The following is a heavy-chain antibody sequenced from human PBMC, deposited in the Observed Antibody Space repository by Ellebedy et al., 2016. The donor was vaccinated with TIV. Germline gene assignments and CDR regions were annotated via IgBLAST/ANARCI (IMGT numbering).Heavy chain of an antibody. D-gene: IGHD6-13*01. Sequence: GESLKISCQAFGYSFTSYWVGWVRQMPGKGLEWVGIILPANSDIRYSPSFEGQVTISADKSISTAYRQWSSLKASDTAVYYCARTAGYSGNWGLDLWGQGTLVTVSS. CDR1: GYSFTSYW. V-gene: IGHV5-51*01. J-gene: IGHJ5*02. CDR2: ILPANSDI. CDR3: ARTAGYSGNWGLDL.